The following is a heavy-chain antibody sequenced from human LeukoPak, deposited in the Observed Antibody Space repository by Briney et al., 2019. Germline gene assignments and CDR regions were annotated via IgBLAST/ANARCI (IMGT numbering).Heavy chain of an antibody. J-gene: IGHJ4*02. Sequence: GGSLRLSCAASGFTFSSYAMHWVRQAPGKGLEWVAVISYDGSNKYYADSVKGRFTISRDNSKNTLYLQMNSLRAEDTAVYYCATVYSYDSSAYYRLDYWGQGTLVTVSS. CDR2: ISYDGSNK. CDR3: ATVYSYDSSAYYRLDY. V-gene: IGHV3-30*04. CDR1: GFTFSSYA. D-gene: IGHD3-22*01.